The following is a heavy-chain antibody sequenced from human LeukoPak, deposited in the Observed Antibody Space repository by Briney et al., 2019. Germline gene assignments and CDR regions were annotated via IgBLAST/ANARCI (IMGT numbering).Heavy chain of an antibody. V-gene: IGHV4-39*01. Sequence: SEPVSLTCTLSCGSLSSIKYYGGWTRRPAGEGVEGIGSIYYRRSTYYDPSLKSRITISVDTSKNPFSLRLSSVTAADTAVYYCARLWGDGYNLDYWGQGTLVTVSS. CDR1: CGSLSSIKYY. D-gene: IGHD5-24*01. CDR3: ARLWGDGYNLDY. J-gene: IGHJ4*02. CDR2: IYYRRST.